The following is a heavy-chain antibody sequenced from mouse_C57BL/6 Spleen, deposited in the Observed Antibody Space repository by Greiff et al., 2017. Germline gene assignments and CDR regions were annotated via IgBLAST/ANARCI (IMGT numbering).Heavy chain of an antibody. V-gene: IGHV1-7*01. Sequence: VQLQQSGAELAKPGASVKLSCKASGYTFTSYGMHWVNQTPGQGLEWIGYINPSSGYTKYNQKFKDQATLAADKSSSTAYMQLSSLTYEDSAVCYCGRWGLLYPWYFDVWGTGTTVTVSS. CDR3: GRWGLLYPWYFDV. J-gene: IGHJ1*03. CDR2: INPSSGYT. D-gene: IGHD1-1*01. CDR1: GYTFTSYG.